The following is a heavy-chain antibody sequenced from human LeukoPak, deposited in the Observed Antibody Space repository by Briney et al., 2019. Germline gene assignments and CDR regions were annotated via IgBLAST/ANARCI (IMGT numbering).Heavy chain of an antibody. Sequence: PGGSLRLSCAASGFTFSSYGMHWVRQAPGKGLEWVALIRYDGSNKYYADSVKGRFTISRDNSKNTLYLQMNSLRAEDTAVYYCAKWQAYCGGDCYSSAIDYWGQGTLVTVSS. CDR3: AKWQAYCGGDCYSSAIDY. CDR1: GFTFSSYG. J-gene: IGHJ4*02. D-gene: IGHD2-21*01. CDR2: IRYDGSNK. V-gene: IGHV3-30*02.